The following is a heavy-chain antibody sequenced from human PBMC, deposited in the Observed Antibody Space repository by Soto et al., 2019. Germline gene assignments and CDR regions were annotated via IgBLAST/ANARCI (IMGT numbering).Heavy chain of an antibody. CDR2: ISGYNGNT. Sequence: QVQVVQSGDEVKKPWASVKVSCKASGYTFTNYGVSWVRQSPGQGLEWMGWISGYNGNTKYAEKFQGRVTMTTDTSTSPAHIELRSLRSDDTAVYYCAREGQAPYYYYGMDVWGQGTAVTVSS. J-gene: IGHJ6*01. CDR1: GYTFTNYG. CDR3: AREGQAPYYYYGMDV. V-gene: IGHV1-18*01.